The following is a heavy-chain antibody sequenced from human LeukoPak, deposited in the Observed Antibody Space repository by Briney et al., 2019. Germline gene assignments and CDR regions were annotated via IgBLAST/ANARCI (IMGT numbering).Heavy chain of an antibody. CDR2: ISGSGGST. D-gene: IGHD3-3*01. J-gene: IGHJ4*02. Sequence: HPGGSLRLSCAASGFTFSSYGMHWVRQAPGKGLEWVSAISGSGGSTYYADSVKGRFTISRDNSKNTLYLQMNSLRAEDTAVYYCAKDIRFLEWLSIPYYFDYWGQGTLVTVSS. V-gene: IGHV3-23*01. CDR1: GFTFSSYG. CDR3: AKDIRFLEWLSIPYYFDY.